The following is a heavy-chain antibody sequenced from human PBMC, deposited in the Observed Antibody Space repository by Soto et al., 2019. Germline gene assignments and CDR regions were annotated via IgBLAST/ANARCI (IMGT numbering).Heavy chain of an antibody. V-gene: IGHV3-48*02. CDR1: GFTFSSYS. CDR2: ISSSSSTI. D-gene: IGHD3-22*01. J-gene: IGHJ4*02. Sequence: EVQLVESGGGLVQPGGSLRLSCAASGFTFSSYSMNWVRQAPGKGLEWVSYISSSSSTIYYADSVKGRFTISRDNAKNSLYLQMNSLRDEDTAVSYCARPLYYDSSGYYYGGFDYWGQGTLVTVSS. CDR3: ARPLYYDSSGYYYGGFDY.